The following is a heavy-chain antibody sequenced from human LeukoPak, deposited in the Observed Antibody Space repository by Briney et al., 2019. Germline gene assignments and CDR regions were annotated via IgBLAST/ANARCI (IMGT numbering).Heavy chain of an antibody. CDR3: ARARPGGYFDY. V-gene: IGHV3-7*04. CDR1: GFTFSYYW. D-gene: IGHD2-15*01. J-gene: IGHJ4*02. Sequence: GGSLRLSCAASGFTFSYYWMTWVRQAPGKGLEWVAKIKQDGSDEYYVDSVKGRFTISNDNAENSLYLQMNSLRAEDTAVYYCARARPGGYFDYWGQGTLVTVSS. CDR2: IKQDGSDE.